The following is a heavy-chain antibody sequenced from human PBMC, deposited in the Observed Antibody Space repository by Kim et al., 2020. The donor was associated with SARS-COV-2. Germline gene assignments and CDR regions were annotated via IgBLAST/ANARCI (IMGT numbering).Heavy chain of an antibody. CDR2: IKSKTDGGTT. CDR3: TTDRPLVVRDPYYYGMDV. V-gene: IGHV3-15*01. J-gene: IGHJ6*02. Sequence: GGSLRLSCAASGFTFSNAWMSWVRQAPGKGLEWVGRIKSKTDGGTTDYAAPVKGRFTISRDDSKNTLYLQMNSLKTEDTAVYYCTTDRPLVVRDPYYYGMDVWGQGTTVTVSS. D-gene: IGHD3-10*01. CDR1: GFTFSNAW.